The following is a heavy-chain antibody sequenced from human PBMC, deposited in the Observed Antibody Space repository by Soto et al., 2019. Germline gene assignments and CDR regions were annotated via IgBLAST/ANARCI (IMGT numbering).Heavy chain of an antibody. D-gene: IGHD1-1*01. Sequence: GGFLRLSCEVSGFSLSGYGMHWVRQAPGKGLEWVAVIWYDGTTKNYADSVKGRFTISRDNSKNTLYLQMNSLRTEDTAVYFCVRCWGTGDGSDLGYNWLDPWGQGTLVTVLL. CDR2: IWYDGTTK. J-gene: IGHJ5*02. CDR1: GFSLSGYG. CDR3: VRCWGTGDGSDLGYNWLDP. V-gene: IGHV3-33*01.